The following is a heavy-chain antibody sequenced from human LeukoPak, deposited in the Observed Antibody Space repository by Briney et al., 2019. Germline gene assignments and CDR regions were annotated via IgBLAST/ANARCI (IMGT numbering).Heavy chain of an antibody. CDR2: IKQDGSEK. V-gene: IGHV3-7*01. J-gene: IGHJ4*02. CDR3: TRDLQGYSSGWYRGDY. CDR1: GFTFRTYC. Sequence: GGSLRLSCAASGFTFRTYCMRWVRQAPGKGLEWVAIIKQDGSEKYYVDSVKGRFTISRDNAKNSLYLQMNSLRAEDTAVYYCTRDLQGYSSGWYRGDYWGQGTLVTVSS. D-gene: IGHD6-19*01.